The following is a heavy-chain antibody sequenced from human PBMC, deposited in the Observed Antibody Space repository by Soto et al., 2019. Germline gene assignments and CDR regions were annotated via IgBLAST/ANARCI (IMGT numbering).Heavy chain of an antibody. CDR2: MNAGNGNT. Sequence: QVQLVQSGAEEKKPGASVKVSCKASGYIFSRNDIHSVRQAPGQRLEWMGWMNAGNGNTRYSREFQARVTFTRDTAASTGYMELSSLRSEDTAVYYCARAAGMVALDYWGQGTLVTVSS. D-gene: IGHD5-18*01. CDR1: GYIFSRND. V-gene: IGHV1-3*05. CDR3: ARAAGMVALDY. J-gene: IGHJ4*02.